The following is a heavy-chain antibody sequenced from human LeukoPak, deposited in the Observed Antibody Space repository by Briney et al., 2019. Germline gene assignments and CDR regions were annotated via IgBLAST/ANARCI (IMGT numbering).Heavy chain of an antibody. CDR3: ARDVGGVREGFDI. V-gene: IGHV4-59*11. Sequence: SETLSLTCTVSGDSIRNHYWSWLRQPPGKGLECIGVIHYSGSTNYNPSVKSRVTISVDTPKNQFSLKLNAVTAADTAQYHCARDVGGVREGFDIWGQGTMVTVSS. CDR2: IHYSGST. CDR1: GDSIRNHY. J-gene: IGHJ3*02. D-gene: IGHD3-16*01.